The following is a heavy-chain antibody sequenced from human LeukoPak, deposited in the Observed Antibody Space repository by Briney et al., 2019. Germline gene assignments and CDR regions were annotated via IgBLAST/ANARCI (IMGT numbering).Heavy chain of an antibody. CDR1: GGSISSGSYY. CDR2: IYTSGST. V-gene: IGHV4-61*02. J-gene: IGHJ4*02. CDR3: ARNYCGGDCYSDY. D-gene: IGHD2-21*02. Sequence: PSETLSLTCTVSGGSISSGSYYWSWIRQPAGKALEWIGRIYTSGSTNYNPSLKSRVTISVDTSKNQFSLKLSSVTAADTAVYYCARNYCGGDCYSDYWGQGTLVTVSS.